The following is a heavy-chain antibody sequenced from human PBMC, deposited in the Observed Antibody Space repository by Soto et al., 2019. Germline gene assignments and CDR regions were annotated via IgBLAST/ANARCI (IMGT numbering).Heavy chain of an antibody. Sequence: TSETLSLTCTVSGGSISSYYWSWIRQPPGKGLEWIGYIYYSGSTNYNPSLKSRVTISVDTSKNQFSLKLSSVTAADTAVYYCARDGKDFTNDILTGYYSGWFDPWGQGTLVTVSS. V-gene: IGHV4-59*01. D-gene: IGHD3-9*01. CDR3: ARDGKDFTNDILTGYYSGWFDP. CDR2: IYYSGST. J-gene: IGHJ5*02. CDR1: GGSISSYY.